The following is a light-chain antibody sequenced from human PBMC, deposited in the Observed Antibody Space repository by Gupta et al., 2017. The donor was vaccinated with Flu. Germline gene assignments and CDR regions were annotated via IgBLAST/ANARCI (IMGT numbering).Light chain of an antibody. CDR3: QQRRDSVT. CDR1: QSVSTY. V-gene: IGKV3-11*01. CDR2: DAS. J-gene: IGKJ4*01. Sequence: SPATLSLSPGERATRSCRDSQSVSTYLGWYQQKPGQAPRLIIYDASNRASGSPDRFSGSGSGKDFTLTSTRRETEDFAVYYWQQRRDSVTFGGGTKVEI.